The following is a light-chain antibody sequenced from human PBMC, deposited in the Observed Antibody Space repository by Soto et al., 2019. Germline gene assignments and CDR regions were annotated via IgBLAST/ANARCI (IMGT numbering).Light chain of an antibody. CDR1: SSDVGSYNL. V-gene: IGLV2-23*01. J-gene: IGLJ1*01. CDR2: EGS. CDR3: CSYAGSSFYV. Sequence: QRALNRPASVSSAPGQSITISCTGTSSDVGSYNLVSWYQQHPGKAPKLMIYEGSKRPSGVSNRFSGSKSGNTASLTISGLQAEDEADYDCCSYAGSSFYVVGTGTKVPVL.